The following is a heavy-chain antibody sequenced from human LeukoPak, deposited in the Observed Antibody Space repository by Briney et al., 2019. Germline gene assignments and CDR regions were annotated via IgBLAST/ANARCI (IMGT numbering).Heavy chain of an antibody. CDR2: INPNSGGT. D-gene: IGHD1/OR15-1a*01. V-gene: IGHV1-2*06. CDR1: GYTFTGCY. CDR3: AREGLRNSIDY. J-gene: IGHJ4*02. Sequence: ASVKVSRKASGYTFTGCYMHWVRQAPGQGLEWMGRINPNSGGTNYAQKFQGRVTMTRDTSISTAYMELSRLRSDDTAVYYCAREGLRNSIDYWGQGTLVTVSS.